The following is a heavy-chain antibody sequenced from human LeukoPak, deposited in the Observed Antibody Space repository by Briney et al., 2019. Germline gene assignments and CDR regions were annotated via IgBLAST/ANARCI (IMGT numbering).Heavy chain of an antibody. J-gene: IGHJ6*03. D-gene: IGHD6-13*01. CDR2: IIPIFGTA. CDR3: ATGHGQQLVLMMGYYYYMDV. Sequence: ASVKVSCKASGGTFSSYAISWVRQAPGQGLEWMGGIIPIFGTANYAQKFQGRVTITTDESTSTAYMELSSLRSEDTAVYYCATGHGQQLVLMMGYYYYMDVWGKWTTVTVSS. CDR1: GGTFSSYA. V-gene: IGHV1-69*05.